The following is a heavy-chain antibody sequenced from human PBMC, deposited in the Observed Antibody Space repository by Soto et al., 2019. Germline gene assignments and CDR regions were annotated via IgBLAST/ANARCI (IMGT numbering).Heavy chain of an antibody. D-gene: IGHD3-3*01. CDR1: GGTFSSYA. V-gene: IGHV1-69*13. J-gene: IGHJ6*02. CDR3: ARGGITIFGVVITPHYYYGMDV. CDR2: IIPIFGTA. Sequence: SVKVSCKASGGTFSSYAISWVRQAPGQGLEWMGGIIPIFGTANYAQKFQGRVTITADESTSTAYMEPSSLRSEDTAGYYCARGGITIFGVVITPHYYYGMDVWGQGTTVTVSS.